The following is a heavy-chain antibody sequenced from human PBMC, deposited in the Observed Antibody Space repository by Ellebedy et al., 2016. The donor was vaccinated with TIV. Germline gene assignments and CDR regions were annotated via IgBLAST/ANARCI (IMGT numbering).Heavy chain of an antibody. CDR3: SRGLGVVPDS. V-gene: IGHV1-8*01. D-gene: IGHD2-21*01. CDR1: RYSFTGYD. J-gene: IGHJ4*02. Sequence: AASVKVSCKASRYSFTGYDVNWVRRATGQGLEWMGWIEPDTGNTAYAQKFRGRVTMTKNTSISTAYMELSSLTSEDTAVYYCSRGLGVVPDSWGQGTRVTVSS. CDR2: IEPDTGNT.